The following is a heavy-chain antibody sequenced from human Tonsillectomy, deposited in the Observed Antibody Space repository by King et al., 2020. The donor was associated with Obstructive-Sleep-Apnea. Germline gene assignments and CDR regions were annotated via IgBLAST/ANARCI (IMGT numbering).Heavy chain of an antibody. D-gene: IGHD1-26*01. CDR3: ARDRSSGSYGL. V-gene: IGHV4-38-2*02. CDR2: IYHSGGT. Sequence: QLQESGPGLVKPSETLSLTCTVSGYFISSGYFWGWIRQPPGKGLGWVGHIYHSGGTYYNPSLKSRVTISVDTSKNQFSLRLGSVTAADTAVYYCARDRSSGSYGLWGQGTLVTVSS. CDR1: GYFISSGYF. J-gene: IGHJ4*02.